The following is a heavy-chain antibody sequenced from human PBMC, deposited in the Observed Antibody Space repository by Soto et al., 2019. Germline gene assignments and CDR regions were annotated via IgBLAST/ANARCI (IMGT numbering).Heavy chain of an antibody. D-gene: IGHD3-3*01. J-gene: IGHJ3*01. Sequence: GGSLRLSCAASGFTFSTFTLNWVRQAPGKGLEWVSSINTNGDSTYYEDSVRGRFTISRDNARASLYLQMDSLRVDDTAVYYCTRDGVPLWGQGTMVTVSS. CDR2: INTNGDST. CDR3: TRDGVPL. V-gene: IGHV3-21*01. CDR1: GFTFSTFT.